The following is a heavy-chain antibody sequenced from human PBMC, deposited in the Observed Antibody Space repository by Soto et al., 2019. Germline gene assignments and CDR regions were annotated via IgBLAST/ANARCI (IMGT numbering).Heavy chain of an antibody. CDR3: ARDNKYYYGSGGSPGDWFDP. V-gene: IGHV3-33*01. J-gene: IGHJ5*02. D-gene: IGHD3-10*01. Sequence: GGSLRLSCAASGFTFSSYGMHWVRQAPGKGLEWVAVIWYDGSNKYYADSVKGRFTISRDNSKNTLYLQMNSLRAEDTAVYYCARDNKYYYGSGGSPGDWFDPWGQGTLVTVSS. CDR1: GFTFSSYG. CDR2: IWYDGSNK.